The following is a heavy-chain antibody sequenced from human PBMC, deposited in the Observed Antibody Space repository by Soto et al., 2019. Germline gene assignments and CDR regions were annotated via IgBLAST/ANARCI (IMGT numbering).Heavy chain of an antibody. Sequence: SETLSLTCTVSGGSISSGDYYWSWIRQPPGKGLEWIGYIYYSGSTYYNPSLKSRVTISVDTSKNQFSLKLSSVTAADTAVYYCARDYYDSSGYYYVDYWGQGTLVTVSS. D-gene: IGHD3-22*01. CDR3: ARDYYDSSGYYYVDY. J-gene: IGHJ4*02. V-gene: IGHV4-30-4*01. CDR1: GGSISSGDYY. CDR2: IYYSGST.